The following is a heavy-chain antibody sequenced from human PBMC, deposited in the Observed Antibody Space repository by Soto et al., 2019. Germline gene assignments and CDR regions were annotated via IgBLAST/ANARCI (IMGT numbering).Heavy chain of an antibody. CDR2: MYQSGST. Sequence: PSETLSLTCTVSGGSINSGDYSWSWIRQPSGKGLEWIGYMYQSGSTFYNPSLKSRVTITIDRSENRFSLDLNSVTAADTAVYYCARAKSWDAYDVWGQGTLVTVSS. CDR3: ARAKSWDAYDV. J-gene: IGHJ3*01. CDR1: GGSINSGDYS. V-gene: IGHV4-30-2*01. D-gene: IGHD3-10*01.